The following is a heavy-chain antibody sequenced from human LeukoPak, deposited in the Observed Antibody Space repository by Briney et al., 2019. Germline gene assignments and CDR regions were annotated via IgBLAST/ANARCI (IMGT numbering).Heavy chain of an antibody. D-gene: IGHD3-10*01. CDR3: ASRAETGYYYYMDV. Sequence: ASVKVSCKASGYTFTDYYMHWVRQAPGQGLEWMGWINPNSGGTNYAQKFQGRVSMTRDTSISTAYMELSRLRSEDTAVYYCASRAETGYYYYMDVWGKGTTVTISS. V-gene: IGHV1-2*02. J-gene: IGHJ6*03. CDR1: GYTFTDYY. CDR2: INPNSGGT.